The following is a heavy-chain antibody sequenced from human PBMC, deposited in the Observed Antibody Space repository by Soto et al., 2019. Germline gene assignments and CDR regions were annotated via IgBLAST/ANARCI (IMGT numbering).Heavy chain of an antibody. CDR1: GGSISSYY. V-gene: IGHV4-4*07. CDR3: AREFIAAAVINWFDP. D-gene: IGHD6-13*01. J-gene: IGHJ5*02. CDR2: IYTSGST. Sequence: QVQLQESGPGLVKPSETLSLTCTVSGGSISSYYWSWIRQPAGKGLEWIGRIYTSGSTNYNPSLKSRVTMSVDTYKNQFSLKLSSVTAADTAVYYCAREFIAAAVINWFDPWGQGTLVTVSS.